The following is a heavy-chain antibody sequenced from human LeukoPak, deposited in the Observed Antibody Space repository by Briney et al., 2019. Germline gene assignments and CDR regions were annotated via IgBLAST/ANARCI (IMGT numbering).Heavy chain of an antibody. V-gene: IGHV3-33*01. J-gene: IGHJ4*02. CDR2: IWYDGSNK. CDR1: GFTFSSYG. Sequence: GGSLRLSCAASGFTFSSYGMHWVRQAPGKGLEWVAVIWYDGSNKYYADSVKGRFTISRDNSKNTLYLQMNSLRAEDTAVYYCARDRGYGSGPYFYYWGQGTLVTVPS. CDR3: ARDRGYGSGPYFYY. D-gene: IGHD3-10*01.